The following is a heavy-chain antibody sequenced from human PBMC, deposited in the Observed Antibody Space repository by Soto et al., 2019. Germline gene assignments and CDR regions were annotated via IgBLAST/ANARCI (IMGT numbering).Heavy chain of an antibody. J-gene: IGHJ4*02. Sequence: HPGGSLRLSCAASGFTFSSYAMSWVRQAPGKGLEWVSAISGSGGSTYYADSVKGRFTISRDNSKNTLYLQMNSLRAEDTAVYYCAKAGYSYGSEFDYWGQGTLVTVSS. D-gene: IGHD5-18*01. V-gene: IGHV3-23*01. CDR3: AKAGYSYGSEFDY. CDR2: ISGSGGST. CDR1: GFTFSSYA.